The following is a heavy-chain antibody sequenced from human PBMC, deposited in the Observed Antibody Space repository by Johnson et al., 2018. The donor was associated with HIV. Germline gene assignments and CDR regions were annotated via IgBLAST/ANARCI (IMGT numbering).Heavy chain of an antibody. CDR1: GFTFSSFA. J-gene: IGHJ3*02. D-gene: IGHD6-19*01. CDR3: AREPGIAVAGTDAFDI. Sequence: QVQLVESGGGVVQPGRSLRLSCAASGFTFSSFAMHWVRQAPGKGLEWVAVISSDVSNKYYAYSVKGRFPNSRDNSKNTLYLQMNSLSAEDTAVYYCAREPGIAVAGTDAFDIWGQGTMVTVSS. V-gene: IGHV3-30-3*01. CDR2: ISSDVSNK.